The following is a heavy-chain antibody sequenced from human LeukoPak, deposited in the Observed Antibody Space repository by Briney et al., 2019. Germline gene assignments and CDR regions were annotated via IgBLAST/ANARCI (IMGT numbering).Heavy chain of an antibody. CDR1: GGSVNSGSDY. CDR2: MHYIGST. V-gene: IGHV4-61*01. CDR3: ARVDANWGFIDY. Sequence: PSETLSLTCTVSGGSVNSGSDYWSWIRQPPGKGLEWIGYMHYIGSTNYNPSLKSRVSIPLDTSKNQFSLRLSSVTAADTAVYYCARVDANWGFIDYWGQGTLVTVSS. J-gene: IGHJ4*02. D-gene: IGHD7-27*01.